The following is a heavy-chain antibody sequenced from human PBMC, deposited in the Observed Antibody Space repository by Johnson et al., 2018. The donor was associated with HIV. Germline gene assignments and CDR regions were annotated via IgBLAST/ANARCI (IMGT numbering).Heavy chain of an antibody. J-gene: IGHJ3*02. Sequence: MLLVESGGGVVQPGRSLRLSCAASGFTFSSYAMHWVRQAPGKGLAWVAIISYDGSNKYHADSVKGRFTISRDNSKNTLYLQMNSLRPEDTAVYYCARDRAIVVAYDAFDIWGQGTMVTVSS. CDR1: GFTFSSYA. D-gene: IGHD3-22*01. CDR3: ARDRAIVVAYDAFDI. CDR2: ISYDGSNK. V-gene: IGHV3-30*04.